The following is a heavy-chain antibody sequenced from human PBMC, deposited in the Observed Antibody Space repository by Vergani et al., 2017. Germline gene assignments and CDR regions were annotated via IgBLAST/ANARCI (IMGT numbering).Heavy chain of an antibody. V-gene: IGHV3-9*01. CDR3: AKGGLSWRGSPDD. D-gene: IGHD3-16*02. Sequence: EVQLVESGGGLVQPGRSLRLSCAASGFTFDDYAMHWVRQAPGKGLEWVSGISWNSGSIGYADSVKGRFTISRDNGKNSLYLQMNSLRAEDTALYDCAKGGLSWRGSPDDWGQGTLVTVSS. J-gene: IGHJ4*02. CDR1: GFTFDDYA. CDR2: ISWNSGSI.